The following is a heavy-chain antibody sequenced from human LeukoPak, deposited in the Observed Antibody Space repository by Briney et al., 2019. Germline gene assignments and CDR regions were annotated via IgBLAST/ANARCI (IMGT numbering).Heavy chain of an antibody. J-gene: IGHJ5*02. CDR2: INPSGGST. CDR3: ASSLDYGHGPKNWFDP. D-gene: IGHD4-17*01. Sequence: PLASVKVSCKASGYTFTGYYMHWVRQAPGQGLEWMGMINPSGGSTSYAQKFQGRVTMTKDTSTSTVYMELSSLRSEDTAVYYCASSLDYGHGPKNWFDPWGQGTLVTVSS. V-gene: IGHV1-46*01. CDR1: GYTFTGYY.